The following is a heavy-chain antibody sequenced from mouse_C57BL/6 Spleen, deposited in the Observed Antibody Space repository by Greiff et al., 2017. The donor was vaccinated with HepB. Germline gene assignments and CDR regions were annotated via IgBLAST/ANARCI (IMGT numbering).Heavy chain of an antibody. CDR1: GFTFSSYA. CDR2: ISSGGDYI. J-gene: IGHJ4*01. D-gene: IGHD1-1*01. CDR3: TRDYYYGSSYYAMDY. Sequence: EVHLVESGEGLVKPGGSLKLSCAASGFTFSSYAMSWVRQTPEKRLEWVAYISSGGDYIYYADTVKGRFTISRDNARNTLYLQMSSLKSEDTAMYYCTRDYYYGSSYYAMDYWGQGTSVTVSS. V-gene: IGHV5-9-1*02.